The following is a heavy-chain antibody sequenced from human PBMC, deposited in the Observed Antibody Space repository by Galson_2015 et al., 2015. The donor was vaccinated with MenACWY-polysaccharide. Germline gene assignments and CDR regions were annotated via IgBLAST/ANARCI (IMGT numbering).Heavy chain of an antibody. CDR3: ARDLGIAAAGNSFDY. CDR1: GYTFTSYG. D-gene: IGHD6-13*01. Sequence: SVKVSCKASGYTFTSYGISWVRQAPGQGLEWMGWISAYNGNTNYAQKLRGRVTMTTDTSTTTAYMELRSLRSDDTAVYYCARDLGIAAAGNSFDYWGQGTLVTVSS. CDR2: ISAYNGNT. V-gene: IGHV1-18*01. J-gene: IGHJ4*02.